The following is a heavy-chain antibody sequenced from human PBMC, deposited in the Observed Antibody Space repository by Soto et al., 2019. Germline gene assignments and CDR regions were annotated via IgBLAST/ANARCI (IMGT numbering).Heavy chain of an antibody. Sequence: QVQLQESGPGLVKPSETLSLTCTVSGGSISSYYWSWIRQPPGKGLEWIGYIYYSGGTNYNPSLRSRVTISVDTYKNQFSLKLSSVTAADTAVYYCARARGELFDYWGQGTLVTVSS. CDR1: GGSISSYY. CDR2: IYYSGGT. V-gene: IGHV4-59*01. CDR3: ARARGELFDY. J-gene: IGHJ4*02. D-gene: IGHD3-10*01.